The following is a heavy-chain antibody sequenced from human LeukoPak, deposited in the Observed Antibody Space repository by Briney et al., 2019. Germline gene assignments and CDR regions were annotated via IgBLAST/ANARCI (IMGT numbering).Heavy chain of an antibody. CDR2: ITPKSGDT. CDR3: ARVRLADERAWAY. Sequence: ASVKVSCKASGYSFSDFYIHWVRQAPGQGLEYAGWITPKSGDTYSPQRFQGRVTMTRDASISTAYMELSSLRSDDTAVYFCARVRLADERAWAYWGQGTLVTVSS. J-gene: IGHJ4*02. D-gene: IGHD3-3*02. V-gene: IGHV1-2*02. CDR1: GYSFSDFY.